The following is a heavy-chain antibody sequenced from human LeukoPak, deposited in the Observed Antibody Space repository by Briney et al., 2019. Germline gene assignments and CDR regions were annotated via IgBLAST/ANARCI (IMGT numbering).Heavy chain of an antibody. J-gene: IGHJ4*02. V-gene: IGHV1-8*01. CDR3: ARGPYYDFWSGYYPAGYFDY. Sequence: GASVKVSCKASGYTFTSYDINWVRQATGQGLEWMGWMNPNSGNTGYAQKFQGRVTMTRNTSISTAYMELSSLRSEDTAVYYCARGPYYDFWSGYYPAGYFDYWGQGTLVTVSS. CDR1: GYTFTSYD. D-gene: IGHD3-3*01. CDR2: MNPNSGNT.